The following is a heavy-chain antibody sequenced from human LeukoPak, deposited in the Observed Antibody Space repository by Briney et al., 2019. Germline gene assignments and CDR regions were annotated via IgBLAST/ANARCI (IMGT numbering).Heavy chain of an antibody. CDR3: ARGASGSYYFDY. D-gene: IGHD1-26*01. V-gene: IGHV1-69*13. Sequence: SVKVSCKASGYTFTSYDINWVRQATGQGLEWMGGIIPIFGTANYAQKFQGRVAITADESTSTAYMELSSLRSEDTAVYYCARGASGSYYFDYWGQGTLVTVSS. J-gene: IGHJ4*02. CDR1: GYTFTSYD. CDR2: IIPIFGTA.